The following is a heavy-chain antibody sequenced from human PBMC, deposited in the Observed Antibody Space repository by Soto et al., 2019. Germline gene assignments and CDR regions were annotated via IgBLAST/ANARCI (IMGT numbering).Heavy chain of an antibody. CDR3: TRDFGSGSYYNGRALDY. CDR2: THHSGST. CDR1: GDSVSNHYW. J-gene: IGHJ4*02. Sequence: PSETLSLTCAVSGDSVSNHYWWSWVRQSPGKGLEWIGETHHSGSTHYKPSLNSRVTISVDKSKNHFSLKLTSATAADTAVYYCTRDFGSGSYYNGRALDYWSPGTLVTGSS. V-gene: IGHV4-4*02. D-gene: IGHD3-10*01.